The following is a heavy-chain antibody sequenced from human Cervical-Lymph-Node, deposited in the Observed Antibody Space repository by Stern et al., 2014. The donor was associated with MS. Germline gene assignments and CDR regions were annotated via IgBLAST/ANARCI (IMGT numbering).Heavy chain of an antibody. V-gene: IGHV3-33*01. CDR1: GFTFSSYG. CDR2: IWYDGSNK. J-gene: IGHJ4*02. CDR3: ARDRDGDQGFDY. D-gene: IGHD4-17*01. Sequence: VQLVQSGGGVVQPGRSLRLSCAASGFTFSSYGMHWVRQAPGKGLEWVAVIWYDGSNKYYADSVKGRFTISRDNSKNTLYLQMNSLRAEDTAVYYCARDRDGDQGFDYWGQGTLVTVSS.